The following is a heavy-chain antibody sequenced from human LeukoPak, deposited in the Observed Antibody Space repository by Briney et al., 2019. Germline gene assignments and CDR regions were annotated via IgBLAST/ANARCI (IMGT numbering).Heavy chain of an antibody. J-gene: IGHJ6*02. CDR2: ISWNSGSI. Sequence: GGSLRLSCAASGFTFDDYAMLWVRHAPGKGLEWFSGISWNSGSIGYADSVKGRFTISRDNAKNSLYLQMNSLRAEDTALYYCAKDNGVAGTYYYGMDVWGQGTTVTVSS. D-gene: IGHD1-1*01. V-gene: IGHV3-9*01. CDR1: GFTFDDYA. CDR3: AKDNGVAGTYYYGMDV.